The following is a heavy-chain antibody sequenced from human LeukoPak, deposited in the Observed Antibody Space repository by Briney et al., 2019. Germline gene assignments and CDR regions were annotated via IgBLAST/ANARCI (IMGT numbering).Heavy chain of an antibody. CDR2: INWNGGSK. V-gene: IGHV3-20*04. D-gene: IGHD3-22*01. J-gene: IGHJ4*02. CDR1: GFTFDDYG. CDR3: ARADSTGYFLGHFDY. Sequence: PGGSLRLSCAASGFTFDDYGMSWVRQAPGKGLEWVSGINWNGGSKVYADSVKGRFTISRHNAKNSLYLQMNSLRAEDTALYYCARADSTGYFLGHFDYWGQGTLVTVSS.